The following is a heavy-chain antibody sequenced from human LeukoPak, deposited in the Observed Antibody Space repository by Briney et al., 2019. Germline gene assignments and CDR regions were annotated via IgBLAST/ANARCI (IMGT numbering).Heavy chain of an antibody. V-gene: IGHV4-4*02. Sequence: SETLSLTCAVSGGSISSSNWWSWVRQPPVKGLEWIGEIYHSGSTNYNPSLKSRVTISVDKSKNQFSLKLSSVTAADTAVYYCARDDSSAYYLDYWGQGTLVTVSS. CDR3: ARDDSSAYYLDY. CDR2: IYHSGST. D-gene: IGHD3-22*01. J-gene: IGHJ4*02. CDR1: GGSISSSNW.